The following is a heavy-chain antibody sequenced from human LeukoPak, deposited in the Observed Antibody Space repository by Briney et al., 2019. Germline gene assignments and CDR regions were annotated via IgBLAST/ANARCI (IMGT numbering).Heavy chain of an antibody. CDR1: GGTFSSYA. CDR2: IIPIFGTA. D-gene: IGHD2-2*01. CDR3: ASRLPVVPAAMGFDP. V-gene: IGHV1-69*13. Sequence: SVKVSCRASGGTFSSYAISWVRQAPGQGLEWMGGIIPIFGTANYAQKFQGRVTITADESTSTAYMELSSLRSEDTAVYYCASRLPVVPAAMGFDPWGQGTLVTVSS. J-gene: IGHJ5*02.